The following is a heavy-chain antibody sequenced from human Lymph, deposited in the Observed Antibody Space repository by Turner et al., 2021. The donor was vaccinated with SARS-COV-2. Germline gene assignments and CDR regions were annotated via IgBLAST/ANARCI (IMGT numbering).Heavy chain of an antibody. V-gene: IGHV4-59*08. Sequence: VQLQEAGPGLVKPSETLSPTCPVSGGSISSYYWSWIRQPPGKGLEWIGYIYYSGSTNYNPSLKSRVTISVDTSKNQFSLRLSSVTAADTAVYYCARGFDYWGQGTLVTVSS. CDR2: IYYSGST. CDR1: GGSISSYY. J-gene: IGHJ4*02. CDR3: ARGFDY.